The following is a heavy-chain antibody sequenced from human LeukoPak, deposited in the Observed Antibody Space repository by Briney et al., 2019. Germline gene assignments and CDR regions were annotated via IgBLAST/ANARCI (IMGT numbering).Heavy chain of an antibody. V-gene: IGHV4-4*02. CDR3: ARVPNTEKRDGMDV. Sequence: PSETLSLTCAVSGGSISSSNWWSWVRQPPGKGLEWIVEIYQSGNTNYNPSLKSRVTISVDKSKNQFSLKLTSVTAADTAVYYCARVPNTEKRDGMDVWGQGTTVTVSS. CDR2: IYQSGNT. CDR1: GGSISSSNW. J-gene: IGHJ6*02.